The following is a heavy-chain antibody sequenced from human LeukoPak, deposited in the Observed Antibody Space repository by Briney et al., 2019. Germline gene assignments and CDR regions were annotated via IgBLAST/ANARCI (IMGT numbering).Heavy chain of an antibody. J-gene: IGHJ4*02. V-gene: IGHV1-8*03. Sequence: ASVKVSCKASGYTFTSYGISWVRQATGQGLEWMGWMNPNSGNTGYAQKFQGRVTITRNTSISTAYMELSSLRSEDTAVYYCARGYGYCSSTSCPVGYWGQGTLVTVSS. CDR2: MNPNSGNT. CDR1: GYTFTSYG. D-gene: IGHD2-2*01. CDR3: ARGYGYCSSTSCPVGY.